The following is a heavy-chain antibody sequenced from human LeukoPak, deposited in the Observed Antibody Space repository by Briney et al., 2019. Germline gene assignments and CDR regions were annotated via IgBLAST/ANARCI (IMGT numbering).Heavy chain of an antibody. V-gene: IGHV1-69*05. J-gene: IGHJ5*02. CDR1: GGTSSSYA. CDR3: ARRPVPAAIKGGWFDP. D-gene: IGHD2-2*01. CDR2: IIPIFGTA. Sequence: SVKVSCKASGGTSSSYAISWVRQAPGQGLEWMGGIIPIFGTANYAQKIQGRVTITTDESTSTAYMELRSLRSEDTAVYYCARRPVPAAIKGGWFDPWGQGTLVTVSS.